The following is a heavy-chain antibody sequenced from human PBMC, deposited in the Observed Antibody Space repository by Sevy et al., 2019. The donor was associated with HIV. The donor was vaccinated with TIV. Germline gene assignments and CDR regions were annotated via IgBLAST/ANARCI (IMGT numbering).Heavy chain of an antibody. CDR1: GFSFSDYH. CDR3: VGRRYRVGHSWSYFFDF. Sequence: GGSLRLSCVTSGFSFSDYHMSWIRLAPGKGLEWISHITSSHGAKVYADSVRGRFDISRDNARKSVYLQMIRLQVEDTATYFCVGRRYRVGHSWSYFFDFWGQGTPVTVSS. D-gene: IGHD5-18*01. V-gene: IGHV3-11*01. CDR2: ITSSHGAK. J-gene: IGHJ4*02.